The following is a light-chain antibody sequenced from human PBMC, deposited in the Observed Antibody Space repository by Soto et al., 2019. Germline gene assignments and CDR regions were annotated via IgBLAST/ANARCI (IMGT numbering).Light chain of an antibody. Sequence: DIQMTQSPSTLSASVGDIVTITCRASQSISTWFAWYQQKPGKAPKLLIYKASSFEGGVPSRFGGSGSGTLFNITISSLHPDDFATYCCQQYNTDPLTFGGGTTVDIK. CDR1: QSISTW. V-gene: IGKV1-5*03. J-gene: IGKJ4*01. CDR3: QQYNTDPLT. CDR2: KAS.